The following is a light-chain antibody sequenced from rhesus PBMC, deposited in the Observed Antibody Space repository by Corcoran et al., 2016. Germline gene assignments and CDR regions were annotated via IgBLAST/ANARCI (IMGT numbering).Light chain of an antibody. J-gene: IGKJ1*01. CDR2: SAN. CDR1: PGIRNS. V-gene: IGKV1-32*01. Sequence: DIQMTQSPSSLSASVGDRVTITCRASPGIRNSLNWYQQKPGKAPQLRIYSANRLQSGVPTRFSGSGSGTEFTLPISSLQPEDFATYYCQQHYTFRSFGQGTKVEIK. CDR3: QQHYTFRS.